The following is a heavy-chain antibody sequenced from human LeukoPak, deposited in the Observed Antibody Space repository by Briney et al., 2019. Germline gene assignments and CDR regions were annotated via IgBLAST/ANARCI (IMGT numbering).Heavy chain of an antibody. Sequence: SETLSLTCAVYGGSFSGYYWSWIRQPPGKGLEWIGEINHSGSTNYNPSLKSRVTISVDTSKNQFSLKLSSVTAADTAVYYCARCRSMYSSSSKGFDYWGQGTLVTVSS. CDR1: GGSFSGYY. D-gene: IGHD6-6*01. CDR3: ARCRSMYSSSSKGFDY. J-gene: IGHJ4*02. CDR2: INHSGST. V-gene: IGHV4-34*01.